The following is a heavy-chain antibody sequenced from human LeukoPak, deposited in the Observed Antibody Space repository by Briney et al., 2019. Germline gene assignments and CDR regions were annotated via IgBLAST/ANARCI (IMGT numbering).Heavy chain of an antibody. CDR3: ARVPPYLYGGNSVDY. J-gene: IGHJ4*02. D-gene: IGHD4-23*01. Sequence: ASVKVSCKASGYTFTSYGISWVRQAPGQGLEWMGRISAYNGNTNYAQKLQGRVTMTTDTSTSTAYMELRSLRSDDTAVYYCARVPPYLYGGNSVDYWGQGTLVTVSS. CDR2: ISAYNGNT. V-gene: IGHV1-18*01. CDR1: GYTFTSYG.